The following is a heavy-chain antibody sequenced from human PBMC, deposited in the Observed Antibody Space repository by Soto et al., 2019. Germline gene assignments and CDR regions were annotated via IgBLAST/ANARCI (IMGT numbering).Heavy chain of an antibody. D-gene: IGHD3-10*01. CDR3: AKERSSGSPFYGMDF. Sequence: GGSLRLSCAASGFTFGDYAMHWVRQVPGKGLEWVSGFKWNSGDVGYADSVKGRFTISRDNARNSLYLQMNSLRPEDTAVYYCAKERSSGSPFYGMDFWGQGTMVTVSS. J-gene: IGHJ6*02. CDR2: FKWNSGDV. CDR1: GFTFGDYA. V-gene: IGHV3-9*01.